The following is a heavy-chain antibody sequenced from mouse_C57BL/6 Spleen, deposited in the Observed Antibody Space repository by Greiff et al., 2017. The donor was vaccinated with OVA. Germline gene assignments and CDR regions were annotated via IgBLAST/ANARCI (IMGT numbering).Heavy chain of an antibody. CDR2: IYPGSGNT. Sequence: VQRVESGAELVRPGASVKLSCKASGYTFTDYYINWVKQRPGQGLEWIARIYPGSGNTYYNEKFKGKATLTAEKSSSTAYMQLSSLTSEDSAVYFCARRDYYGSSYWYFDVWGTGTTVTVSS. J-gene: IGHJ1*03. D-gene: IGHD1-1*01. CDR3: ARRDYYGSSYWYFDV. V-gene: IGHV1-76*01. CDR1: GYTFTDYY.